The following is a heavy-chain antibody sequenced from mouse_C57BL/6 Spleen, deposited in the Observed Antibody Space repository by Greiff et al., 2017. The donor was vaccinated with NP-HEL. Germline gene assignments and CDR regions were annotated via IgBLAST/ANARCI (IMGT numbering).Heavy chain of an antibody. Sequence: VQLQQSGPELVKPGASVKISCKASGYTFTDSYMNWVKQSPGKGLEWIGRINPDNGDTSYNQKFKGKATLTVDKSSSTAYMELRSLTSEDSAVYYCASETASAFDYWGQGTTLTVSS. D-gene: IGHD3-3*01. CDR1: GYTFTDSY. V-gene: IGHV1-26*01. CDR3: ASETASAFDY. J-gene: IGHJ2*01. CDR2: INPDNGDT.